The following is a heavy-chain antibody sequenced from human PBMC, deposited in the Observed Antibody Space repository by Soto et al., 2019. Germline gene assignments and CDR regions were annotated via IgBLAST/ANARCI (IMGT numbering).Heavy chain of an antibody. CDR3: ARDPTYKVTGAFDI. J-gene: IGHJ3*02. D-gene: IGHD1-20*01. Sequence: LSLTCTVSGGSISSGGYYWSWIRQHPGKGLEWIGYIYYSGSTYYNPSLKSRVTISVDTSKNQFSLKLSSVTAADTAVYYCARDPTYKVTGAFDIWGQGTMVTVSS. V-gene: IGHV4-31*03. CDR1: GGSISSGGYY. CDR2: IYYSGST.